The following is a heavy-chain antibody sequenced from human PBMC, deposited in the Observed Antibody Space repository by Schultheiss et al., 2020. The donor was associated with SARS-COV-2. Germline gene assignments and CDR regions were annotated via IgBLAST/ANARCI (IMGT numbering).Heavy chain of an antibody. CDR2: IYYSGST. J-gene: IGHJ5*02. Sequence: GSLRLSCTVSGGSISSYYWSWIRQPPGKGLEWIGYIYYSGSTNYNPSLKSRVTISVDTSKNQFSLKLSSVTAADTAVYYCARTHYWSGSNWFDPWGQGTLVTVSS. CDR3: ARTHYWSGSNWFDP. D-gene: IGHD3-3*01. V-gene: IGHV4-59*01. CDR1: GGSISSYY.